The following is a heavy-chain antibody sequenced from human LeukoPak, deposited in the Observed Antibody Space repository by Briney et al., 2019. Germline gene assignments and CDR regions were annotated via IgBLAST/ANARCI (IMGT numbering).Heavy chain of an antibody. CDR2: ISSSSSTI. J-gene: IGHJ4*02. CDR3: AREDIVVVPAFDY. CDR1: GFTFSSYS. Sequence: GGSLRLSCAASGFTFSSYSMNWVRQAPGKGLEWVSYISSSSSTIYYADSVKGRFTISRDNAKNSLYLQMNSLRAEDTAVYYCAREDIVVVPAFDYWGQGTLVTVSS. D-gene: IGHD2-2*01. V-gene: IGHV3-48*01.